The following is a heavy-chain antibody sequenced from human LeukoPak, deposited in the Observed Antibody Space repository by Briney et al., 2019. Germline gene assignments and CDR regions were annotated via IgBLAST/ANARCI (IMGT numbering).Heavy chain of an antibody. J-gene: IGHJ4*02. CDR3: ATTKWFIGY. V-gene: IGHV3-74*01. CDR2: IDRDGSRI. CDR1: GFTFSSYW. D-gene: IGHD3-22*01. Sequence: GGSLRLSCAVSGFTFSSYWMHWVRQAPGKGLVWVSRIDRDGSRINYADSVKGRFTISRDNSKNTLYLQMNSLRAEDTAVYYCATTKWFIGYWGQGTLVTVSS.